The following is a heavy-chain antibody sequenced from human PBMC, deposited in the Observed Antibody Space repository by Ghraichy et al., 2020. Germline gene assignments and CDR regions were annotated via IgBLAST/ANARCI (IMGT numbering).Heavy chain of an antibody. Sequence: GGSLRLSCAASGFTFGTYWMHWVRQPPGKGLVWVSRISTDGTTTTYADSVKGRFTVSRDNAKNTLYLQMNSLRVEDTALYYCARFQMTPEYNYYVMDVWGQGTTVTVSS. V-gene: IGHV3-74*01. J-gene: IGHJ6*02. CDR3: ARFQMTPEYNYYVMDV. CDR1: GFTFGTYW. CDR2: ISTDGTTT. D-gene: IGHD5-24*01.